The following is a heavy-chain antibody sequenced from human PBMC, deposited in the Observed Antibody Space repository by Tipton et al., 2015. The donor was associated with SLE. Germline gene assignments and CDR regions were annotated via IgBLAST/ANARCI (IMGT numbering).Heavy chain of an antibody. CDR3: ARERWILQWLVVDY. V-gene: IGHV3-21*01. Sequence: GSLRLSCAASGFTFSSYSMNWVRQAPGKGLEWVSSISSSSSYIYYADSVKGRFTISRDNAKNSLYLQMNSLRAEDMAVYYCARERWILQWLVVDYWGQGTLVTVSS. J-gene: IGHJ4*02. CDR1: GFTFSSYS. D-gene: IGHD6-19*01. CDR2: ISSSSSYI.